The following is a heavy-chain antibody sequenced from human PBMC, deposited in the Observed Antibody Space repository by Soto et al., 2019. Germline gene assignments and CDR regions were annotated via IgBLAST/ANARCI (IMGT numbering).Heavy chain of an antibody. CDR1: GFTFSNAW. CDR3: TTEEVVVPAAMTMDV. D-gene: IGHD2-2*01. CDR2: IKSKTDGGTT. Sequence: PGGSLRLSCAASGFTFSNAWMNWVRQAPGKGLEWVGRIKSKTDGGTTDYAAPVKGRFTISRDDSKNTLYLQMNSLKTEDTAVYYCTTEEVVVPAAMTMDVWGQGTTVTVSS. J-gene: IGHJ6*02. V-gene: IGHV3-15*07.